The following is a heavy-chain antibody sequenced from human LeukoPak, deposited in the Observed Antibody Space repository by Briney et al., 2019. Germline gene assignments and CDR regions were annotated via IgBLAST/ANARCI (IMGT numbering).Heavy chain of an antibody. D-gene: IGHD4-17*01. CDR1: GFTFSSYA. V-gene: IGHV3-53*01. J-gene: IGHJ4*02. CDR2: IYSGGNT. Sequence: PGGSLRLSCAVFGFTFSSYAMSWVRQAPGKGLEWVSVIYSGGNTHYADSVKGRFTISRDNSKNTLYLQMNSLRAEDTAVYYCARARISGDLDYWGQGTLVTVSS. CDR3: ARARISGDLDY.